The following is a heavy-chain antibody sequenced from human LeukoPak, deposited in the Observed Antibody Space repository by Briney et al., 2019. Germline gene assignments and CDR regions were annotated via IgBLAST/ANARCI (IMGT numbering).Heavy chain of an antibody. J-gene: IGHJ4*02. CDR1: GGSISSYY. CDR3: ATEGNDLSFDH. D-gene: IGHD3-10*01. V-gene: IGHV4-4*07. CDR2: IYTSGST. Sequence: SSETLTLTCTVSGGSISSYYWSWIRQPAGKGLEWIGRIYTSGSTNYNPSLKSRVTMSVDTSKNQFSLKLSSVTAADTAVYYCATEGNDLSFDHWGQGTLVTVSS.